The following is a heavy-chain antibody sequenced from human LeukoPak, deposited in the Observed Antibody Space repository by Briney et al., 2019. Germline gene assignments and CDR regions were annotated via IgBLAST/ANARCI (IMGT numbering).Heavy chain of an antibody. Sequence: KPSETLPLTCSVSGASIGSYYWIWIRQPPGKGPERLGTIYYSGNTKYNSSLKSRVSILADTSNNQFSLRLSSVTAADTAVYYCAREGLTTIGVIDVWGKGTTVTVSS. D-gene: IGHD1-1*01. CDR2: IYYSGNT. J-gene: IGHJ6*03. V-gene: IGHV4-59*01. CDR1: GASIGSYY. CDR3: AREGLTTIGVIDV.